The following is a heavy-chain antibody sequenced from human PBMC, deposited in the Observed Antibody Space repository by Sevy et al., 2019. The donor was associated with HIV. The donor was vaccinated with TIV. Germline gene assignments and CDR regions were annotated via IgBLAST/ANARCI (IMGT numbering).Heavy chain of an antibody. D-gene: IGHD5-12*01. CDR3: TTGVDIVATIPAGQKYYYYMDV. CDR2: IKSKTDGGTT. V-gene: IGHV3-15*01. CDR1: GFTFSNAW. Sequence: GGSLRLSCAASGFTFSNAWMSWVRQAPGKGLEWVGRIKSKTDGGTTDNAEPVKGRFTISRDDSKNTMYLQTNSLKTVDTAVYYCTTGVDIVATIPAGQKYYYYMDVWGKGTTVTVSS. J-gene: IGHJ6*03.